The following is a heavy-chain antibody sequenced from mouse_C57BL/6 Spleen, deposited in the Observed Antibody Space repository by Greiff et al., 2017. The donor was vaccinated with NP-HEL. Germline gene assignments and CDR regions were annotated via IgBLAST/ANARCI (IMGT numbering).Heavy chain of an antibody. Sequence: VQLQQSGAELVRPGSSVKLSCKASGYTFTSYWMHWVKQRPIQGLEWIGNIDPSDSETHYNQKFKDKATLTVDKSSNTAYIQLSSLKSEDSAVYNCAREGYYSNTWLAYWGQGTLVTVSA. CDR3: AREGYYSNTWLAY. D-gene: IGHD2-5*01. CDR1: GYTFTSYW. V-gene: IGHV1-52*01. CDR2: IDPSDSET. J-gene: IGHJ3*01.